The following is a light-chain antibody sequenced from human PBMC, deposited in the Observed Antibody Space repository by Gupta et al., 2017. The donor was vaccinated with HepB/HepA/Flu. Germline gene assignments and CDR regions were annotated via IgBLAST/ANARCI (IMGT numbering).Light chain of an antibody. V-gene: IGKV3-20*01. CDR1: QSVSSSY. CDR2: GAS. CDR3: QQYGSSRWT. J-gene: IGKJ1*01. Sequence: EIVLTQSPGTLSLSLGERATLSCRASQSVSSSYLAWYQQKPGQAPRLLIYGASSRATGIPDRFSGSGSGTDFTLTISRLEPEDFAVYYCQQYGSSRWTFGQGTKVEIK.